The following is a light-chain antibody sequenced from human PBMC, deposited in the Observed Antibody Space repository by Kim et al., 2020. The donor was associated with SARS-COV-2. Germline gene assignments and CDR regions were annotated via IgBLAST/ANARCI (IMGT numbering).Light chain of an antibody. V-gene: IGKV3-20*01. CDR3: QQYATSPET. J-gene: IGKJ1*01. CDR1: QSVSINF. CDR2: SAS. Sequence: ENVLTQSPGTLFFSPGEKATLSCRASQSVSINFLAWYQQKAGQAPRLVIYSASSRASGIPDRFSGSGSGTDFTLTISTLESEDFAVYYCQQYATSPETFGQGTKVEIK.